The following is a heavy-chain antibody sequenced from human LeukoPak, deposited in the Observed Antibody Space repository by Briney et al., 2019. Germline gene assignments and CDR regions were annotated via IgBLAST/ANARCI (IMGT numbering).Heavy chain of an antibody. D-gene: IGHD5-18*01. J-gene: IGHJ6*03. CDR3: ARVGYSYGQQYYYYVDV. CDR2: IYYSGST. CDR1: GGSISSHY. Sequence: PSETLSLTCTVSGGSISSHYWSWIRQPPGEGLEWIGYIYYSGSTNYNPSLKSRVTISVDTSKNQFSLKLSSVTAADTAVYYCARVGYSYGQQYYYYVDVWGKGTTVTVSS. V-gene: IGHV4-59*11.